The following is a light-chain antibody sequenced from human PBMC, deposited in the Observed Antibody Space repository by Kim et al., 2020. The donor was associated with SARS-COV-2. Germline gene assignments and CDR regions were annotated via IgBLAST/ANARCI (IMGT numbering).Light chain of an antibody. CDR3: YQCNSSPRT. CDR2: GAS. V-gene: IGKV3-20*01. Sequence: SPGERATLPCRASQSVSSGFFACHQQKRGQAPRLLIDGASNGATGIPDMFSGSGSTTVFTITISRLEPDDFAEYYCYQCNSSPRTFGQGTKVDIK. CDR1: QSVSSGF. J-gene: IGKJ1*01.